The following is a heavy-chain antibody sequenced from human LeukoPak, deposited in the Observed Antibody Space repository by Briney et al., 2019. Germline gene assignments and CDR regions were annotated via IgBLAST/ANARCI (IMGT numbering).Heavy chain of an antibody. V-gene: IGHV1-69*05. CDR1: GRTFRRYA. Sequence: ASVKLFCKASGRTFRRYAISWVRQAPGQWLEWMGRIIPLFGTANYAQKCQGRVTITTDEPTSTAYMELSSLRSEDTAVYYCARGHKTPYDYWGQGTLVTVSS. CDR3: ARGHKTPYDY. J-gene: IGHJ4*02. CDR2: IIPLFGTA.